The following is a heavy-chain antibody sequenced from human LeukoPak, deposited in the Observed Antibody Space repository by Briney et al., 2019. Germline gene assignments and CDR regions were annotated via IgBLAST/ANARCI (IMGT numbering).Heavy chain of an antibody. J-gene: IGHJ4*02. CDR2: IKQDGSEK. Sequence: PGGSLRLSCAASGFTLSSYWLSWVRQAPGKGLAWVANIKQDGSEKYYVDSVKGRFTISRDNAKNSLYLQMNSLRAEDTAVYYCAKDHGDYAFDYWGQGTLVTVSS. D-gene: IGHD4-17*01. CDR1: GFTLSSYW. V-gene: IGHV3-7*03. CDR3: AKDHGDYAFDY.